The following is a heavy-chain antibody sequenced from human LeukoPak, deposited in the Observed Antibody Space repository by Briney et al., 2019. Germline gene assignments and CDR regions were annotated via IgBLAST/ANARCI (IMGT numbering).Heavy chain of an antibody. CDR2: IIPIFGTA. D-gene: IGHD6-19*01. Sequence: GSSVKVSCKASGGTFSSYAISWVRQAPGQGLEWMGGIIPIFGTANYAQKFQGRVTITADESTSTAHMELSSLRSEDTAVYYCARDQAVAGIYYFDYWGQGTLVTVSS. CDR1: GGTFSSYA. J-gene: IGHJ4*02. CDR3: ARDQAVAGIYYFDY. V-gene: IGHV1-69*01.